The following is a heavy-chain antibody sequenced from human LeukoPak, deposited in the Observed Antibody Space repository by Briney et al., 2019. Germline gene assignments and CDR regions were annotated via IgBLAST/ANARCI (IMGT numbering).Heavy chain of an antibody. V-gene: IGHV1-8*01. CDR2: MNPNCGNT. Sequence: GASVKEGLEASGYTFTSYDINRVRQATGQGLEWMGWMNPNCGNTGYAQKFQGRVTMTRNTSISTAYMELSSLRSQDTAVYYCARAFRYCSSTSCYRPLRDYCYYIIVGPRRPRDTVSS. CDR3: ARAFRYCSSTSCYRPLRDYCYYIIV. CDR1: GYTFTSYD. D-gene: IGHD2-2*01. J-gene: IGHJ6*03.